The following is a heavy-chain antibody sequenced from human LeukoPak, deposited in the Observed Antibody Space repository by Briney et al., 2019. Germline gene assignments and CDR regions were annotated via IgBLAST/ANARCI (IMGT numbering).Heavy chain of an antibody. CDR2: ISSTSTYM. CDR1: GFIFSRTT. J-gene: IGHJ4*02. CDR3: ARDWDDDYDSSGSSTPRGNY. Sequence: GGSLRLSCAASGFIFSRTTMNWVRQAPGKGLEWVSSISSTSTYMYYADSVKGRFIISRDNAQRSSYLQMHSLRGEDTAVYCCARDWDDDYDSSGSSTPRGNYWGQGTLVTVSS. D-gene: IGHD3-22*01. V-gene: IGHV3-21*01.